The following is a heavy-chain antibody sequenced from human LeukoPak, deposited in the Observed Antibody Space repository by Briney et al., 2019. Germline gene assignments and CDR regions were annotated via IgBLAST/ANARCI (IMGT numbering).Heavy chain of an antibody. D-gene: IGHD3-22*01. CDR2: INPSGGST. Sequence: ASVKVSCKASGYTFTSYYMHWVRQAPGQGLEWMGIINPSGGSTSYAQKFQGRVTMTRDMSTSTDYMELSSLRSDDTAVYYCARDPNYYDSSGYHYYYYYMDVWGKGTTVTISS. CDR1: GYTFTSYY. J-gene: IGHJ6*03. CDR3: ARDPNYYDSSGYHYYYYYMDV. V-gene: IGHV1-46*01.